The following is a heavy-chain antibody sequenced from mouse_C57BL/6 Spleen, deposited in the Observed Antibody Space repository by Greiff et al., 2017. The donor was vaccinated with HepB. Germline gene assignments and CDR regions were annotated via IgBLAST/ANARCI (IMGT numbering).Heavy chain of an antibody. Sequence: SGAELVRPGTSVKVSCKASGYAFTNYLIEWVKQRPGQGLEWIGVINPGSGGTNYNEKFKGKATLTADKSSSTAYMQLSSLTSEDSAVYFCARITTVVGAMDYWGQGTSVTVSS. CDR2: INPGSGGT. CDR3: ARITTVVGAMDY. CDR1: GYAFTNYL. J-gene: IGHJ4*01. D-gene: IGHD1-1*01. V-gene: IGHV1-54*01.